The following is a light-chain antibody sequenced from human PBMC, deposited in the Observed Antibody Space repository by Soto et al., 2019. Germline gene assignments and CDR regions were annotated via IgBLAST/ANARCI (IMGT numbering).Light chain of an antibody. CDR2: AVS. CDR3: QQATGFPVT. Sequence: DIQMTQSPSSVSASVGDRVTITCRASQGVSSWLAWYQQRPVKAPELLIYAVSNLQSGDPARFSGSGSGTDFTLTISSLQPEDFATYYCQQATGFPVTFGGGTRVEMK. V-gene: IGKV1-12*01. J-gene: IGKJ4*01. CDR1: QGVSSW.